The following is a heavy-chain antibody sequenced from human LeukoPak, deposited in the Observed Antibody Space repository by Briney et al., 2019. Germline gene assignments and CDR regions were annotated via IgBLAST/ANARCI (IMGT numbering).Heavy chain of an antibody. CDR1: GYTFSSYD. V-gene: IGHV1-8*01. J-gene: IGHJ4*02. Sequence: ASVKVSRKASGYTFSSYDINWVRQATGQGLEWMGWMNPNSGNTGYAHKFQGRVTMTRNTSISTAYMELSSLRSEDTAVYYCARVYSRRSSGYYYADYWGQGTLVTVSS. CDR3: ARVYSRRSSGYYYADY. D-gene: IGHD3-22*01. CDR2: MNPNSGNT.